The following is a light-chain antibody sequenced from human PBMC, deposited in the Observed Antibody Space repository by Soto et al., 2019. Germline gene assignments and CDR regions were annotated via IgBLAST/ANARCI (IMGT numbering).Light chain of an antibody. CDR2: EVT. V-gene: IGLV2-14*01. Sequence: QSALTQPASVSGSPGQSITISCTGTSSDVGGYNYVSWYQQHPGNAPKLIVYEVTNRPSGVSTRFSGSKSGNIASLTISGLQAEDEAGYFCSSFSSSSTVVFGGGTKLTVL. J-gene: IGLJ3*02. CDR3: SSFSSSSTVV. CDR1: SSDVGGYNY.